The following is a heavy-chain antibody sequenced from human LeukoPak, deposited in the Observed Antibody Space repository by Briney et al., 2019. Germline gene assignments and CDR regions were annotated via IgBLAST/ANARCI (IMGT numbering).Heavy chain of an antibody. D-gene: IGHD3-16*01. CDR2: IKQDGSEK. CDR1: GFTFSSYW. Sequence: GGSLRLSCAASGFTFSSYWMSWVRQAPGKGLEWVDNIKQDGSEKHYVDSVKGRFTISRDNAKNSLYLQMNSLRAEDTAVYSCARDPPGGWPWGQGTLVTVSS. V-gene: IGHV3-7*01. J-gene: IGHJ5*02. CDR3: ARDPPGGWP.